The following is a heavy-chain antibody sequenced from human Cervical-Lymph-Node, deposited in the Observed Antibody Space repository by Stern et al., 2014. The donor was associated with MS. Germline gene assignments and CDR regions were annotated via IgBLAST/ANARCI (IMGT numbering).Heavy chain of an antibody. CDR3: AREDYDGSGHPYYYGLDV. V-gene: IGHV4-61*02. J-gene: IGHJ6*02. Sequence: QVQLQESGPGLVKPSQTLSLTCTVSGGSIASSSYYWSWIRQPAGKGLEWIGRIFTSGSTIYNPSLQSRVTLSVDTSKNQFSLRLSSVTAADTAVYYCAREDYDGSGHPYYYGLDVWGQGTTVTVSS. CDR1: GGSIASSSYY. CDR2: IFTSGST. D-gene: IGHD3-22*01.